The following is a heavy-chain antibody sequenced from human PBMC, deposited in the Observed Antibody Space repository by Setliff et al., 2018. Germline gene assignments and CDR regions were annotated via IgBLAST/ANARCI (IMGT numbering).Heavy chain of an antibody. J-gene: IGHJ1*01. CDR1: GLTFDNYA. Sequence: GGSLRLSCAASGLTFDNYAFSWVRQAPGKGLEWISAISAEGSSVYYARSVRGRFTVSRDNSNSTVSLQMNSLRTEDTAVYYCFGAGTCSYWGQGTLVTVSS. CDR2: ISAEGSSV. V-gene: IGHV3-23*01. CDR3: FGAGTCSY. D-gene: IGHD3-10*01.